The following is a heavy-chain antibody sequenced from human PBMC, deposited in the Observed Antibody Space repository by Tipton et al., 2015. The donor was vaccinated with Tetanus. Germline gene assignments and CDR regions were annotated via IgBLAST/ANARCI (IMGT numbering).Heavy chain of an antibody. D-gene: IGHD2-21*01. V-gene: IGHV3-33*01. CDR1: GFIFSDYG. Sequence: SLRLSCATSGFIFSDYGFHWVRQAPGKGLEWVALIGYDGNVQNFADSVRGRFTISRDNSKNTLYLQMDSLSAEDTAIYYCARYCVADVCAASGYYSMDVWGQGTTVTVSS. CDR2: IGYDGNVQ. CDR3: ARYCVADVCAASGYYSMDV. J-gene: IGHJ6*02.